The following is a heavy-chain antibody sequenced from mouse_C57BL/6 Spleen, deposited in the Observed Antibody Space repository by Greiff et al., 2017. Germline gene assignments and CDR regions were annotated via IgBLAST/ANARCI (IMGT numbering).Heavy chain of an antibody. J-gene: IGHJ4*01. CDR2: IDPSDSET. D-gene: IGHD3-2*02. CDR1: GYTFTSYW. V-gene: IGHV1-52*01. CDR3: ARQLRLPYAMDY. Sequence: VQLQQPGAELVRPGSSVKLSCKASGYTFTSYWMHWVKQRPIQGLEWIGNIDPSDSETHYNQKFKDKATVTVDKSSSTAYMQLSSLTSEDSAVYYCARQLRLPYAMDYWGQGTSVTVSS.